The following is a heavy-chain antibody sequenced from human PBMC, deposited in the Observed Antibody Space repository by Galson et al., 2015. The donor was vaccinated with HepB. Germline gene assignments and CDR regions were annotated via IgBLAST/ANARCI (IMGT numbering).Heavy chain of an antibody. CDR2: ISVSGDST. D-gene: IGHD1-26*01. Sequence: SLRLSCAASGFTFSKYVMSWVRQAPGKGLEWVSAISVSGDSTHYADSVKGRFTISRDNSKNTLYLQMNSLRAGDTAVYYCAKGADDSGSYYRSFDPWGQGTLVTVSS. V-gene: IGHV3-23*01. J-gene: IGHJ5*02. CDR3: AKGADDSGSYYRSFDP. CDR1: GFTFSKYV.